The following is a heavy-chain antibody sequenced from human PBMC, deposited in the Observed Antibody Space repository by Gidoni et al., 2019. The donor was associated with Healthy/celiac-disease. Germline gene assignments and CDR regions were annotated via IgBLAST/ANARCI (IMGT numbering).Heavy chain of an antibody. CDR1: GFSLSTSGMC. Sequence: QVTLRESGPALVKPTQTLTLTCTFSGFSLSTSGMCVSWIRQPPGKALEWLARIEWDDDKYYSTSLKTRLTISKDTSKNQVVLTMTNMDPVDTATYYCARVIAARGLANYGMDVWGQGTTVTVSS. D-gene: IGHD6-6*01. CDR2: IEWDDDK. V-gene: IGHV2-70*15. J-gene: IGHJ6*02. CDR3: ARVIAARGLANYGMDV.